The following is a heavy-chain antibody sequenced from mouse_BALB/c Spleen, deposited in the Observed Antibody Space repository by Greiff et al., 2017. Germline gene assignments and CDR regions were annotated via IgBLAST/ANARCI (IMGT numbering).Heavy chain of an antibody. V-gene: IGHV5-12-2*01. Sequence: EVKLMESGGGLVQPGGSLKLSCAASGFTFSSYTMSWVRQTPEKRLEWVAYISNGGGSTYYPDTVKGRFTISRDNAKNTLYLQMSSLKSEDTAMYYCASLYYDYDGWFAYWGQGTLVTVSA. J-gene: IGHJ3*01. CDR2: ISNGGGST. D-gene: IGHD2-4*01. CDR3: ASLYYDYDGWFAY. CDR1: GFTFSSYT.